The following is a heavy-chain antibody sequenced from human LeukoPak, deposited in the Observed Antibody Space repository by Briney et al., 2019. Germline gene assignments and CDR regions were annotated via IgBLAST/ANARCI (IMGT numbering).Heavy chain of an antibody. J-gene: IGHJ4*02. D-gene: IGHD3-10*01. CDR3: TTATVVWGVSAY. Sequence: GRSLRLSSSASGFSVTNGCMSWVRHAPGKGREWVFGIKDRTDGGTTAYAAPVKGTFTISREDSKNTVYLEMNSLKTEDRVVYFCTTATVVWGVSAYWGQGTLVTVSS. CDR1: GFSVTNGC. CDR2: IKDRTDGGTT. V-gene: IGHV3-15*01.